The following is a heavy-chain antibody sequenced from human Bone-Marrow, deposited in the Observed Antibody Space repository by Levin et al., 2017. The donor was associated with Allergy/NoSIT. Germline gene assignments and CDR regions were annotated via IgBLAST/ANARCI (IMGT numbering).Heavy chain of an antibody. CDR3: AKDRYPGDLTPAMDV. Sequence: GESLKISCVVSGFSLSEYGVNWVRLAPGKGLEWAAVISNDGTFQNYADAVKGRFSISRDNSKNKVYQQMNSLRVDDTVVYFSAKDRYPGDLTPAMDVWGQGTSVTVSS. CDR1: GFSLSEYG. D-gene: IGHD2-21*01. V-gene: IGHV3-30*18. CDR2: ISNDGTFQ. J-gene: IGHJ6*02.